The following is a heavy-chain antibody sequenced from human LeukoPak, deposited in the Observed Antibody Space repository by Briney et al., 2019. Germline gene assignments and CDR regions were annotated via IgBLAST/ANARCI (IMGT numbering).Heavy chain of an antibody. CDR2: IYTSGST. CDR3: AAESDSAWFTGGDFDY. CDR1: GGSISSGSYY. V-gene: IGHV4-61*02. J-gene: IGHJ4*02. Sequence: PSETLSLTCTVSGGSISSGSYYWGWIRQPAGKGLEWIGRIYTSGSTNYNPSLKSRVTISVDTSKNQFSLKLRSVTAADTAVYYCAAESDSAWFTGGDFDYWGQGTLVTVSS. D-gene: IGHD2-8*02.